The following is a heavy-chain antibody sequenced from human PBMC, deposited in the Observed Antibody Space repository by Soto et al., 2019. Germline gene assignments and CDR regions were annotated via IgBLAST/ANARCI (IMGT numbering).Heavy chain of an antibody. J-gene: IGHJ4*02. Sequence: WGSLRLSCAASGFTFSDYYMSWIRQAPGKGLEWVSYISSSGSTIYYADSVKGRFTISRDNAKNSLYLQMNSLRAEDTAVYYCARVERGITIFGVVIPPFDYWGQGTLVTVSS. V-gene: IGHV3-11*01. CDR2: ISSSGSTI. CDR1: GFTFSDYY. CDR3: ARVERGITIFGVVIPPFDY. D-gene: IGHD3-3*01.